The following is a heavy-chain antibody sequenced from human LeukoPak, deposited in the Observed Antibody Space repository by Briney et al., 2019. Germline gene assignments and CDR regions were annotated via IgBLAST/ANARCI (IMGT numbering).Heavy chain of an antibody. J-gene: IGHJ3*02. V-gene: IGHV3-9*01. CDR3: AKDKDIVVVPAAMGGAFDI. Sequence: GGSLRLSCAASGFTFDDYAMHWVRQAPGKGLEWVSGISWNSGSIGYADSVKGRFTISRDNAKNSLYLQMNSLRAEDTALYYCAKDKDIVVVPAAMGGAFDICGQGTMVTVSS. CDR2: ISWNSGSI. D-gene: IGHD2-2*01. CDR1: GFTFDDYA.